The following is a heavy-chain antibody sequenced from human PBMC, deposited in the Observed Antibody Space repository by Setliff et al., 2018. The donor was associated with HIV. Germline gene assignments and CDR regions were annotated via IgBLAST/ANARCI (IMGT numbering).Heavy chain of an antibody. D-gene: IGHD6-19*01. V-gene: IGHV3-7*01. CDR2: IKQDGSEK. CDR1: GFTFSSYW. Sequence: GGSLRLSCAASGFTFSSYWMSWVRQAPGKGLEWVANIKQDGSEKYYVDSVKGRFTISRDNAKNSLYLQMNSLRAEDTAVYYCAGDYQQWLPDAFDIWGQGTMVTVSS. J-gene: IGHJ3*02. CDR3: AGDYQQWLPDAFDI.